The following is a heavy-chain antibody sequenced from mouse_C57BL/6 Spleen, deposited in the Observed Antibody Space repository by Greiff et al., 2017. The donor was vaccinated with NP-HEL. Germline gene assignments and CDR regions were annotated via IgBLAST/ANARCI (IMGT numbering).Heavy chain of an antibody. J-gene: IGHJ3*01. V-gene: IGHV5-15*01. D-gene: IGHD2-3*01. CDR3: ARPYDGYYGGFAY. Sequence: EVKLQESGGGLVQPGGSLKLSCAASGFTFSDYGMAWVRQAPRKGPEWVAFISNLAYSIYYADTVTGRFTISRENAKNTLYLEMSSLRSEDTAMYYCARPYDGYYGGFAYWGQGTLVTVSA. CDR2: ISNLAYSI. CDR1: GFTFSDYG.